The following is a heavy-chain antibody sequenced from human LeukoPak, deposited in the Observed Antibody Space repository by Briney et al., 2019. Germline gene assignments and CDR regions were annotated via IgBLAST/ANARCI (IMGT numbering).Heavy chain of an antibody. D-gene: IGHD2-2*01. Sequence: GGSLRLSCAASGFTSSDNTMNWVRQAPGRGLEWVSGISVSDDSTYYADSVKSRFTMSRDNSNNMLYLQMNSLRAEDTAVYYCAKDRFCSSTNCPYDQWGQGTLVTVSS. CDR2: ISVSDDST. CDR3: AKDRFCSSTNCPYDQ. CDR1: GFTSSDNT. J-gene: IGHJ5*02. V-gene: IGHV3-23*01.